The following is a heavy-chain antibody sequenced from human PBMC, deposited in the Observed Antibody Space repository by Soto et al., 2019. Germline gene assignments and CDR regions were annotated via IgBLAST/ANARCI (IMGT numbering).Heavy chain of an antibody. CDR2: ISSSSSTI. CDR1: GFTFRSYN. J-gene: IGHJ4*01. Sequence: VQLVESGGGLVQPGGSLRLSCAASGFTFRSYNMNWVRQAPGKGLDWVSYISSSSSTIYYADSVKGRFTISRDNAKNSLYLQMNSLRDDDTAMYYCARGGTIAVTTIGDYWGQGTLVTVSS. CDR3: ARGGTIAVTTIGDY. D-gene: IGHD5-12*01. V-gene: IGHV3-48*02.